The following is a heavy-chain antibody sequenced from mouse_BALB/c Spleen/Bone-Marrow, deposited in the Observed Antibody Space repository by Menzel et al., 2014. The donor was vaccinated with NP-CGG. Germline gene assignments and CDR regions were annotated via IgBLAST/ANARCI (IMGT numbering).Heavy chain of an antibody. CDR2: IDPSDSET. V-gene: IGHV1S127*01. Sequence: QVQLQHSGPQLVRPGASVKISCKASGYSFTSYWMHWVKQRPGQGLEWIGMIDPSDSETRLNQKFKDKATLTVDKSSSTAYMQLSSPTSEDSAVYCCARELLRLRSAMDYWGQGTSVTVSS. CDR1: GYSFTSYW. CDR3: ARELLRLRSAMDY. J-gene: IGHJ4*01. D-gene: IGHD1-2*01.